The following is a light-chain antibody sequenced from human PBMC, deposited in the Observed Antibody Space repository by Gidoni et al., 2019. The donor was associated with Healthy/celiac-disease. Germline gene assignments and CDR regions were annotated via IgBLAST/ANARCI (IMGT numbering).Light chain of an antibody. CDR2: DTS. Sequence: HAVVTPAPSLTVSPGATVTLTCGSSTAAVTSGHYPYWFQQKPGQAPRTLIYDTSNKHSWTPARFSGSLLGGKAALTISGAQPEDEAEYYCLLSYSGARGVFGGGTKLTVL. CDR3: LLSYSGARGV. V-gene: IGLV7-46*01. CDR1: TAAVTSGHY. J-gene: IGLJ3*02.